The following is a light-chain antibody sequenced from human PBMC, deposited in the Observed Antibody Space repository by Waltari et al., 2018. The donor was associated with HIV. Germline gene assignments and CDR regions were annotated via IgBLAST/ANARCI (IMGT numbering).Light chain of an antibody. V-gene: IGLV7-46*01. CDR2: DTT. Sequence: QAVVTQEPSLTVSPGGTVTLTCGSSTGPVTSGHHPYWFQQRPGQAPRTLIYDTTNKHSWTPARFSGALLGGKAALTLSGAQPEDEAEYYCLLSYAGARPWVFCGGTKLTVL. J-gene: IGLJ3*02. CDR3: LLSYAGARPWV. CDR1: TGPVTSGHH.